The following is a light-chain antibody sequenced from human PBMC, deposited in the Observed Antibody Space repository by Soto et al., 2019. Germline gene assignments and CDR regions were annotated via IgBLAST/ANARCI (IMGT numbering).Light chain of an antibody. CDR2: AAS. J-gene: IGKJ4*01. CDR1: QGISSY. Sequence: DIQLTQSPSFLSASVGDRVTITCRASQGISSYLAWYQQKPGKAPKLLIYAASTLQRGVPSRFSGSGSGTEFTLTISSLQPEDFATYNCQQLNSYLTFGGGTKVEIK. CDR3: QQLNSYLT. V-gene: IGKV1-9*01.